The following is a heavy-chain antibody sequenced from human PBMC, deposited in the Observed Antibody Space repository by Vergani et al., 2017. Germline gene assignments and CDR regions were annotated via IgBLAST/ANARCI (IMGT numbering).Heavy chain of an antibody. J-gene: IGHJ4*02. CDR2: IYYSGST. CDR3: ARLTYCSGGSCYLGAFDI. Sequence: QVQLQESGPGLVKPSETLSLTCTVSGGSISSYYWSWIRQPPGKGLEWIGYIYYSGSTNYNPSLKSRVTISVDTSKNQFSLKLSSVTAADTAVYYCARLTYCSGGSCYLGAFDIWGQGTLVTVSS. V-gene: IGHV4-59*01. D-gene: IGHD2-15*01. CDR1: GGSISSYY.